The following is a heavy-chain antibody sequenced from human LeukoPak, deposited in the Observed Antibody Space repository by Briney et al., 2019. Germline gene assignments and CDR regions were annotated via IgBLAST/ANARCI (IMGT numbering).Heavy chain of an antibody. CDR3: ARCWQLVYYY. Sequence: SETLSLTCAVYGGSFSGYYWSWIRQPPGKGLEWIGEINHSGSTNYNPSLKSRVTISVDTSKNQFSLKLSSVTAADTAVYYCARCWQLVYYYWGQGTLVTVSS. CDR1: GGSFSGYY. V-gene: IGHV4-34*01. D-gene: IGHD6-6*01. J-gene: IGHJ4*02. CDR2: INHSGST.